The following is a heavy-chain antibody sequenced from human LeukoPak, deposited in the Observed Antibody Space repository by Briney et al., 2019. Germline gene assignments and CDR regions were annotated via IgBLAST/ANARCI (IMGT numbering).Heavy chain of an antibody. V-gene: IGHV1-69*05. D-gene: IGHD2-2*01. Sequence: AASVKVPCKASGGTFSSYAISWVRQAPGQGLEWMGGIIPIFGTANYAQKFQGRVTITTDESTSTAYMELSSLRSEDTAVYYCARYPCSSTSCYPNWFDPWGQGTLVTVSS. J-gene: IGHJ5*02. CDR1: GGTFSSYA. CDR2: IIPIFGTA. CDR3: ARYPCSSTSCYPNWFDP.